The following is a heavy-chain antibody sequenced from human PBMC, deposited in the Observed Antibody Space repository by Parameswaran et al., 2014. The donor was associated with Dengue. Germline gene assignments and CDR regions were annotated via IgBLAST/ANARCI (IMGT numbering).Heavy chain of an antibody. Sequence: ASETLSLTCTVSGDSISSSNYYWGWIRQPPGKGLEWIGSVFYSGITYYNPSLKSRVTISVDTAKNQFSLRLRSVTAADTAVYYCARQTKNQFDSWGQGNLVTVSS. CDR1: GDSISSSNYY. CDR2: VFYSGIT. V-gene: IGHV4-39*01. CDR3: ARQTKNQFDS. J-gene: IGHJ4*02.